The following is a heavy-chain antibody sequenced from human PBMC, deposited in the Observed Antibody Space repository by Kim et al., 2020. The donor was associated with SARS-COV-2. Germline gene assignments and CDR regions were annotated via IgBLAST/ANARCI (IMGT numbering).Heavy chain of an antibody. V-gene: IGHV5-51*01. J-gene: IGHJ5*02. CDR3: ARLNDYGSHNWFDP. CDR2: ISPSDSAT. CDR1: GYSFTSYW. D-gene: IGHD4-17*01. Sequence: GASLKISCKCSGYSFTSYWIGWVRQMPGKGLEWMGIISPSDSATTYSPSFQGQVTFSADKSISTAYLQWSSLKASDTAIYYCARLNDYGSHNWFDPWGQGTLVTVSS.